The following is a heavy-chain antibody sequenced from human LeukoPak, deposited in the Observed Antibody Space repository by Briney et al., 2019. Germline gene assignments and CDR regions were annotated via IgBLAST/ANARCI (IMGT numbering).Heavy chain of an antibody. V-gene: IGHV4-59*01. CDR2: TYYSGST. J-gene: IGHJ6*03. D-gene: IGHD5-18*01. CDR3: ARAPGIPPYYYYYYMDV. CDR1: GGSISSYY. Sequence: SETLSLTCTVSGGSISSYYWSWIRQPPGKGLEWIGYTYYSGSTNYNPSPKSRVTISVDTSKNQFSLKLSSVTAADTAVYYCARAPGIPPYYYYYYMDVWGKGTTVTVSS.